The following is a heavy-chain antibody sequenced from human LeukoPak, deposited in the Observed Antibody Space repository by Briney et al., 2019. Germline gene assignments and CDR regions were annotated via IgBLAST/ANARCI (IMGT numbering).Heavy chain of an antibody. J-gene: IGHJ5*02. Sequence: SETPSLTCTVSGGSISSGSYYWSWIRQPAGKGLEWIGRIYTSGSTNYNPSLKSRVTISVDTSKNQFSLKLSSVTAADTAVYYCARLRDNWFDPWGQGTLVTVSS. CDR3: ARLRDNWFDP. CDR2: IYTSGST. CDR1: GGSISSGSYY. V-gene: IGHV4-61*02.